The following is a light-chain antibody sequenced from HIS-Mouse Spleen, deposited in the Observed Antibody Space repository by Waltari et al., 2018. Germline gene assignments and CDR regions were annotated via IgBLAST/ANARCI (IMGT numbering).Light chain of an antibody. Sequence: SYELTQPPSVSLSPGQTASITCSGDKLGDKYACWYQQKPGQSPVLVIYQDSKRPSGIPERFSGSNSGNTATLTIGGTQAMDEADYYCQAWDSSYSVFGGGTKLTVL. J-gene: IGLJ2*01. CDR2: QDS. CDR3: QAWDSSYSV. V-gene: IGLV3-1*01. CDR1: KLGDKY.